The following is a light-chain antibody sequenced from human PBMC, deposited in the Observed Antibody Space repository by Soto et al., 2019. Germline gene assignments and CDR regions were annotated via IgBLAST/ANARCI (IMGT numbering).Light chain of an antibody. CDR3: QQYNNWPPTT. J-gene: IGKJ1*01. Sequence: EIVLTQSPATLSLSPGERATLSCRASQSVSSNLAWYQQKPGQAPRLLIYGASTRATGIPARFSGSGSGTEFTLTISSLQSEDFAVYYCQQYNNWPPTTFGQGTKVDTK. CDR1: QSVSSN. V-gene: IGKV3-15*01. CDR2: GAS.